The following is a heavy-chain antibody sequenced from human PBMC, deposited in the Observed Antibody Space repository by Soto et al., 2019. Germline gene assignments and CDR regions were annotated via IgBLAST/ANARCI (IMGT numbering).Heavy chain of an antibody. CDR1: GFTFRSYV. CDR2: TSYDGTNK. Sequence: QVQLVESGGGVVQPGTSLRVSCVASGFTFRSYVIHWVRQAPGKGLEWVALTSYDGTNKYYGDSVRGRFTISRDNSRNTVDLQMDRLRVEDTAVYYCARWGTTGGLDVWGQGTLVS. D-gene: IGHD3-16*01. J-gene: IGHJ1*01. V-gene: IGHV3-30*19. CDR3: ARWGTTGGLDV.